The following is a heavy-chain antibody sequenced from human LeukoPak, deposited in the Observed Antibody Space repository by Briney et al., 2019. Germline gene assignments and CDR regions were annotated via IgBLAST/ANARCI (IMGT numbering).Heavy chain of an antibody. CDR1: GFTFSSYA. CDR3: AKDGQDIVVVVAATPYYYGMDV. CDR2: ISGSGGST. V-gene: IGHV3-23*01. J-gene: IGHJ6*02. Sequence: GRSLRLSCAASGFTFSSYAMSWVRQAPGKGLEWVSAISGSGGSTYYADSVKGRFTISRDNSKNTLYLQMNSLRAEDTAVYYCAKDGQDIVVVVAATPYYYGMDVWGQGTTVTVSS. D-gene: IGHD2-15*01.